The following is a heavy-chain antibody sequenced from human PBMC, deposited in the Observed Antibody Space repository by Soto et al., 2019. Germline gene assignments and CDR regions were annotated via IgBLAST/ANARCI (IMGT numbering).Heavy chain of an antibody. CDR3: ARGGYDFWSGYSLDE. J-gene: IGHJ4*02. Sequence: ASVKVSCKASGYTFTSSGITWVRQAPGQGLEWMGWISAYNGNTNYAQKLQGRVTMTTDTSTSTAYMELRSLRSDDTAVYYCARGGYDFWSGYSLDEWGQGSQVTVSS. V-gene: IGHV1-18*01. CDR1: GYTFTSSG. CDR2: ISAYNGNT. D-gene: IGHD3-3*01.